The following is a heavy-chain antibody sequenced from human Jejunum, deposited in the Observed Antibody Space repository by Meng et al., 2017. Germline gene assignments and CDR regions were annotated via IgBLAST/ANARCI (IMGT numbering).Heavy chain of an antibody. CDR2: IYAGGVT. CDR1: GLTVNDNY. J-gene: IGHJ3*01. Sequence: GGSLRLSCGASGLTVNDNYMTWVRQAPGKGLEWVSVIYAGGVTYYADSVEGRFTISRDKAKNTLYLQMNSLRPEDTAVYYCARDPYTNRWLFAFDVWGPGTVVTVSS. D-gene: IGHD2-2*02. CDR3: ARDPYTNRWLFAFDV. V-gene: IGHV3-66*02.